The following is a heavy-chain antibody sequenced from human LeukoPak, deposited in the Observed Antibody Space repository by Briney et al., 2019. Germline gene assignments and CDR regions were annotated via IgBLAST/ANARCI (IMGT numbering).Heavy chain of an antibody. CDR2: IYYSGTT. CDR1: GGSISNYY. D-gene: IGHD3-22*01. J-gene: IGHJ3*02. Sequence: PSETLSLTCTVPGGSISNYYWSWIRQPPGKGVERIGHIYYSGTTNYNPSLKSGVAISVDTSKHQFSRKLSSVTAAETAVYCCARDPKYYYDSSGYYYQDAFDIWGQGTMVTVSS. V-gene: IGHV4-59*01. CDR3: ARDPKYYYDSSGYYYQDAFDI.